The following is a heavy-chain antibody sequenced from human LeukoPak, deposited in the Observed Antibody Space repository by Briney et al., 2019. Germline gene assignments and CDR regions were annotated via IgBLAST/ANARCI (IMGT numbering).Heavy chain of an antibody. CDR3: ARDDGFSSYSY. D-gene: IGHD3/OR15-3a*01. CDR2: MNLVGREK. CDR1: GFTFSSYW. J-gene: IGHJ4*02. V-gene: IGHV3-7*01. Sequence: PGGSLRLSCAASGFTFSSYWMTWVRQAPGKGLEWVANMNLVGREKYYVDSVKGRFTISRDNAKNSLYLQMNSLTAEDTAVYYCARDDGFSSYSYWGQGALVTVSS.